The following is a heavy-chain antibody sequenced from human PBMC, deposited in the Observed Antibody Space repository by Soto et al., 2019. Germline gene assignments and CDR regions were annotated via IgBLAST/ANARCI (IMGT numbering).Heavy chain of an antibody. Sequence: QVQLVQSGAEVKKPGSSVKVSCKASGGTFSSYAISWVRQAPGQGLEWMGGIIPIFGTANYAQKFQGRVTITADKSTGTAYRELSSLRSEDTAVYYWGGDKGGGGSSSFFDYWGQGTLVTVSS. V-gene: IGHV1-69*06. CDR1: GGTFSSYA. J-gene: IGHJ4*02. CDR2: IIPIFGTA. CDR3: GGDKGGGGSSSFFDY. D-gene: IGHD6-6*01.